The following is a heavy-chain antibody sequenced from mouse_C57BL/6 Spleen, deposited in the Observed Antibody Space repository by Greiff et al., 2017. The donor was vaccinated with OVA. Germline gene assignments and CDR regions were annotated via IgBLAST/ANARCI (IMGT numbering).Heavy chain of an antibody. CDR1: GYTFTSYW. J-gene: IGHJ3*01. CDR3: ARGEAPYESWFAD. D-gene: IGHD2-3*01. Sequence: VQLQQPGAELVKPGASVKLSCKASGYTFTSYWMHWVKQRPGQGLEWIGMIHPNSGSTNYNEKFKSKATLTVDKSSSTAYMQLSSLTSEDSAVYDCARGEAPYESWFADWGKGTLVTVAA. V-gene: IGHV1-64*01. CDR2: IHPNSGST.